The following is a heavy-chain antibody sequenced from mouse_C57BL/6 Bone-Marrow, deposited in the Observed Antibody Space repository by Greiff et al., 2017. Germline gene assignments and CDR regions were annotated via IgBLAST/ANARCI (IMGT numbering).Heavy chain of an antibody. Sequence: VMLVESGAELARPGASVKLSCKASGYTFTSYGISWVKQRTGQGLEWIGEIYPRSGNTYYNEKFKGKATLTADKSSSTAYMELRSLTSEDSAVYFCARRRFSLAYWGQGTLVTVSA. V-gene: IGHV1-81*01. CDR2: IYPRSGNT. CDR3: ARRRFSLAY. J-gene: IGHJ3*01. CDR1: GYTFTSYG.